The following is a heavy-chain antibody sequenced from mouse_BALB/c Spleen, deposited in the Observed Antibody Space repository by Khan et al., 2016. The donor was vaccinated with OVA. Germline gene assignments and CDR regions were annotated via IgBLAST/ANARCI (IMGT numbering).Heavy chain of an antibody. J-gene: IGHJ1*01. CDR2: ISSGSTYT. CDR3: TRDGNYAHWYFDV. CDR1: GFSFTSYT. V-gene: IGHV5-6-4*01. Sequence: EVELVESGGGLVRPGGSLKLSCAASGFSFTSYTMSWVRQTPETRLEWVATISSGSTYTYYPDSVKGRFTISRDNAKNTLYLQMSSLKSEDTAMYYCTRDGNYAHWYFDVWGAGTTVTVSS. D-gene: IGHD2-1*01.